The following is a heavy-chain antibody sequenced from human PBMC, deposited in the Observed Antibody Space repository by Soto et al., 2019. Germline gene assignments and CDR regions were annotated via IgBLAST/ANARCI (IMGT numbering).Heavy chain of an antibody. Sequence: QVQLQESGPGLVKPSQTLSLTCTVSGGSISSGDYYWSWIRQPPGKGLEWIGYIYYSGSTYYNPSLKRRVNISVDTSKNQFSLKLSSVTAADTAVYYCARGGYDYSKGYGMDGWGQGTTVTVSS. J-gene: IGHJ6*02. D-gene: IGHD4-4*01. CDR3: ARGGYDYSKGYGMDG. CDR2: IYYSGST. V-gene: IGHV4-30-4*01. CDR1: GGSISSGDYY.